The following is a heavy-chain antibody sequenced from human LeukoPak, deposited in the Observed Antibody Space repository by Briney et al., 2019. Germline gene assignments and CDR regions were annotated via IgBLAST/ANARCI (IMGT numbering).Heavy chain of an antibody. D-gene: IGHD4-17*01. J-gene: IGHJ4*02. CDR2: IRYDGSNK. Sequence: GGSLRLSCAASGFTFSSYGMHWVRQAPGKGLEWVAFIRYDGSNKYYADSVKGRFTISRDNSKNTLYLQMNSLRAEDTAVYYCANDAPSEVTTSPYYFDYWGQGTLVTVSS. CDR3: ANDAPSEVTTSPYYFDY. CDR1: GFTFSSYG. V-gene: IGHV3-30*02.